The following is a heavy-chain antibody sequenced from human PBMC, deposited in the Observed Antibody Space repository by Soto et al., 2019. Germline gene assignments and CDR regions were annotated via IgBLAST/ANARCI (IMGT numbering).Heavy chain of an antibody. CDR3: ARGSGTTGRYFDY. J-gene: IGHJ4*02. CDR2: ISYDGSNK. Sequence: QVQLVESGGGVVQPGRSLRLSCAASGFTFSSYAMHWVRQAPGKGLEWVAVISYDGSNKYYADSVKGRFTISRDNSKNTLYLQMNSLRAEDTAVYYCARGSGTTGRYFDYWGQGTLVPVSS. D-gene: IGHD1-1*01. CDR1: GFTFSSYA. V-gene: IGHV3-30-3*01.